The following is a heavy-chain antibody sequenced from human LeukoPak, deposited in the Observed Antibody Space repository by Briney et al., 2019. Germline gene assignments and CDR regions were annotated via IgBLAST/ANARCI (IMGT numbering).Heavy chain of an antibody. Sequence: GGSLRLSCAPSGFTFSDYYMSWIRHAPGEGLEWVSYISSSGNTIYYADSVKGRFTISRDNAKNSLYLQMNSLRDEDTAVYYCACHYYGSLNVDYWGQGTLVTVSS. V-gene: IGHV3-11*04. D-gene: IGHD3-10*01. CDR3: ACHYYGSLNVDY. CDR1: GFTFSDYY. CDR2: ISSSGNTI. J-gene: IGHJ4*02.